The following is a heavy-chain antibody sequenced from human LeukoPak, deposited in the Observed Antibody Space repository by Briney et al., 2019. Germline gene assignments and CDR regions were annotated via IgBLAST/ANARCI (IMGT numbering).Heavy chain of an antibody. D-gene: IGHD6-13*01. CDR1: GFTFSSYA. CDR3: AKGFYSSSWTALDY. CDR2: ISGSGGST. Sequence: TGGFLRLSCAASGFTFSSYAMSWVRQAPGKGLEWVSAISGSGGSTYYADSVKGRFTISRDNSKNTLYLQMNSLRAEDTAVYYCAKGFYSSSWTALDYWGQGTLVTVSS. J-gene: IGHJ4*02. V-gene: IGHV3-23*01.